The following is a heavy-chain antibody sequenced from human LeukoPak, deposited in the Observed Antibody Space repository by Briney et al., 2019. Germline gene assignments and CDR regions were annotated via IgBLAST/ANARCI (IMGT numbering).Heavy chain of an antibody. Sequence: GASVKVSCKASGYTFTGYYMHWVRQAPGQGLEWMGWINPNSGGTNYAQKFQGRVTMTRDTSISTAYMELSRLRSDDTAVYYCARDLLWFGEFSRGYFDYWGQGTLVTVSS. CDR2: INPNSGGT. CDR3: ARDLLWFGEFSRGYFDY. J-gene: IGHJ4*02. CDR1: GYTFTGYY. V-gene: IGHV1-2*02. D-gene: IGHD3-10*01.